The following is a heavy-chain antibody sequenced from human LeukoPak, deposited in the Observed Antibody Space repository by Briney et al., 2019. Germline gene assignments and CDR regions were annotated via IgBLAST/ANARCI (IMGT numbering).Heavy chain of an antibody. CDR3: AKGGTSLYLYYHMDV. J-gene: IGHJ6*03. Sequence: PGESLTLSCAASGFTFSSYGMSWVRQAPGKGLEWVSAISHSGGSTYYADSVKDRFTISRDKSKNTLYLQMNSLRAEDTAVYYCAKGGTSLYLYYHMDVWGKGTTVTISS. CDR2: ISHSGGST. CDR1: GFTFSSYG. D-gene: IGHD1-1*01. V-gene: IGHV3-23*01.